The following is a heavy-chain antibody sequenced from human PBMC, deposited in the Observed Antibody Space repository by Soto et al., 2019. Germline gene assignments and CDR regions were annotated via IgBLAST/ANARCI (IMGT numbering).Heavy chain of an antibody. CDR3: AARYGSGSYYNGLDY. Sequence: QVQLVQSGAEVKKPGSSVKVSCKASGGTFSSYAISWVRQAPGQGLEWMGGIIPIFGTAKYAQKFQGRVTITADESTSTGFMELSSLRSENTAVYYCAARYGSGSYYNGLDYWGQGTLVTVSS. V-gene: IGHV1-69*12. D-gene: IGHD3-10*01. J-gene: IGHJ4*02. CDR2: IIPIFGTA. CDR1: GGTFSSYA.